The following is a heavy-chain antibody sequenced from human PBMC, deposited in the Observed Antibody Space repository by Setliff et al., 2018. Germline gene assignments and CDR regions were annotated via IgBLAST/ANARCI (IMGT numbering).Heavy chain of an antibody. J-gene: IGHJ5*01. CDR1: GGSITSRSYY. D-gene: IGHD3-3*01. Sequence: PSETLSLTCSVSGGSITSRSYYWGWIRQSPGKGLEWLGTIYYSGKTYYNSSLRSRVSISTDTSKNEFSLRLSSVTAADTAVYYCVKPTWAGEVSSPFAFWFESWGQGTLVTVSS. V-gene: IGHV4-39*01. CDR2: IYYSGKT. CDR3: VKPTWAGEVSSPFAFWFES.